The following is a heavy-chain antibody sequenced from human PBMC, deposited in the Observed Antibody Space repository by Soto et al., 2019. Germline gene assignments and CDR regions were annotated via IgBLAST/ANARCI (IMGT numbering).Heavy chain of an antibody. V-gene: IGHV1-69*13. CDR2: IIPIFGTA. Sequence: SVKVSCKASGGTFSSYAISWVRQAPGQGLEWMGGIIPIFGTANYAQKFQGRVTITADESTSTAYMELSSLRSEDTAVYYCARVGWGGVPAALVPQYYYYGMDVWGQGTTVTVSS. CDR3: ARVGWGGVPAALVPQYYYYGMDV. D-gene: IGHD2-2*01. CDR1: GGTFSSYA. J-gene: IGHJ6*02.